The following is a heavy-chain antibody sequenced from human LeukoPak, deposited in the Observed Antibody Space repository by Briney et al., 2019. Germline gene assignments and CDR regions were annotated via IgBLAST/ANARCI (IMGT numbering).Heavy chain of an antibody. J-gene: IGHJ4*02. Sequence: SVKVSCKASEGTFSSYAISWVRQAPGQGLEWMGGIIPIFGTANYAQKFQGRVTITADESTSTAYMELSSLRSEDTAVYYCAKYYYDSSGYEIPDYWGQGTLVTVSS. CDR3: AKYYYDSSGYEIPDY. V-gene: IGHV1-69*01. CDR1: EGTFSSYA. CDR2: IIPIFGTA. D-gene: IGHD3-22*01.